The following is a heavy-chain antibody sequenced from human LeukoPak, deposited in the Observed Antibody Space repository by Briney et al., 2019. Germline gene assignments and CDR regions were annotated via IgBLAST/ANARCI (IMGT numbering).Heavy chain of an antibody. V-gene: IGHV3-23*01. CDR1: GFTFSGFV. CDR3: AKNHEHGRYAGFDF. CDR2: ISGSGGST. J-gene: IGHJ3*01. Sequence: GGSLRLSCAASGFTFSGFVISWVRQAPGKGPQWVADISGSGGSTYYADSVRGRFSVSRDNSKNMVYLELNSLRAEDTAVYYCAKNHEHGRYAGFDFWAEGALVAVSS. D-gene: IGHD2-2*01.